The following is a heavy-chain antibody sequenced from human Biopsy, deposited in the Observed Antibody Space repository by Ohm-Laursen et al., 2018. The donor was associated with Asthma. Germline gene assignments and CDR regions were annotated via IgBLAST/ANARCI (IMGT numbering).Heavy chain of an antibody. D-gene: IGHD3-22*01. J-gene: IGHJ4*02. V-gene: IGHV4-30-2*01. CDR1: GGSINSGGYS. Sequence: PSETLSLTCAVSGGSINSGGYSWTWIRQPPGKGLEWIGYIYHRDTTYYNPSLKSRVTISLDGSKNQFSLKLSSVTAADTAVYYCARIPRRSGSYFVDYWGQGTLVTVSS. CDR3: ARIPRRSGSYFVDY. CDR2: IYHRDTT.